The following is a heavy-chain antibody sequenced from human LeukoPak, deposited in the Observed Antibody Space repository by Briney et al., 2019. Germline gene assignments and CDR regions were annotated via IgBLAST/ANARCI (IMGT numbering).Heavy chain of an antibody. CDR3: AREPYDSSGLYYFDY. CDR1: GFTFSSYS. CDR2: ISSSSSYI. D-gene: IGHD3-22*01. Sequence: GGSLRLSCAASGFTFSSYSMNWVRQAPGKGLEWVSSISSSSSYIYYADSVKGRFTISRDNAKNSPYLQMNSLRAEDTAVYYCAREPYDSSGLYYFDYWGQGTLVTVSS. J-gene: IGHJ4*02. V-gene: IGHV3-21*01.